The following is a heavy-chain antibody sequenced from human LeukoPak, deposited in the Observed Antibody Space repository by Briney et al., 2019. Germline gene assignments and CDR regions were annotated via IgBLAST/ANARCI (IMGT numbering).Heavy chain of an antibody. Sequence: GSLRLSCAASGFTFSNYGMHWVRQAPGKGLEWVAVVWDDGSSQNYADSVKGRFTISRDNSKNLVFLQMNSLRAEDTAVYYCAKDQWNPDFWGQGTLVSVSS. CDR1: GFTFSNYG. V-gene: IGHV3-33*06. D-gene: IGHD6-19*01. J-gene: IGHJ4*02. CDR3: AKDQWNPDF. CDR2: VWDDGSSQ.